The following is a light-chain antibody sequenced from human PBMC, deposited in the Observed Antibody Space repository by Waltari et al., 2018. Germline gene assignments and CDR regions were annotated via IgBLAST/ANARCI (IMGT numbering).Light chain of an antibody. Sequence: HSVLSQPPSASRTPGQRLAISCSGSCSNIGRNYVSWYQQPPGTAPKLLTYSNNQRPSGVPDRFSGSKSGTSASLAISGLRAEDEADYYCAAWDDSLSGGVFGGGTKLTVL. CDR2: SNN. CDR1: CSNIGRNY. J-gene: IGLJ3*02. CDR3: AAWDDSLSGGV. V-gene: IGLV1-47*01.